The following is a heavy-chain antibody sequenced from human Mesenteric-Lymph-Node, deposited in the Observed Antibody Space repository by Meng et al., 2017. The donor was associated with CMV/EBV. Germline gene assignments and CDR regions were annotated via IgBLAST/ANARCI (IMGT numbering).Heavy chain of an antibody. Sequence: GGSLRLSCAASGFTFSSYAMSWVRQAPGKGLEWVSSITSSSSNIYYADSVKGRFTISRDNAKNSLYLQMNSLRAEDTAVYYCASYTWIQLSIWGPGTLVTVSS. CDR1: GFTFSSYA. D-gene: IGHD5-18*01. V-gene: IGHV3-21*01. CDR2: ITSSSSNI. CDR3: ASYTWIQLSI. J-gene: IGHJ4*02.